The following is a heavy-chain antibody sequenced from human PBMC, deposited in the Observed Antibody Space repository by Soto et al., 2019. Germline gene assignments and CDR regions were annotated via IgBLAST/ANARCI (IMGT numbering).Heavy chain of an antibody. CDR2: ISGSGGST. V-gene: IGHV3-23*01. J-gene: IGHJ6*02. Sequence: GGSLRLSCADSGFTFSSYAMSWVRQAPGKGLEWVSAISGSGGSTYYADSVKGRFTISRDDSKNTLYLQMNSLRAEDTAACYRARNWTIWIVATIFELGPYGMDLWGQGTKVTVYS. D-gene: IGHD5-12*01. CDR3: ARNWTIWIVATIFELGPYGMDL. CDR1: GFTFSSYA.